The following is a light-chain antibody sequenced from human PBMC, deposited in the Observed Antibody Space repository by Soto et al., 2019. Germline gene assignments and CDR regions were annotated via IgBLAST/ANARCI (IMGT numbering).Light chain of an antibody. CDR2: LAS. J-gene: IGKJ4*02. V-gene: IGKV1-39*01. CDR1: QKINNF. Sequence: DIQMTQSPSSLSASVGDSVTITCRASQKINNFLNWYQQKPGKAPKLLIFLASTLESGVPSRFGGSGSGTDFTLSISSLQPEDSAIYYCQQSLGNPRTFGGGTKVEI. CDR3: QQSLGNPRT.